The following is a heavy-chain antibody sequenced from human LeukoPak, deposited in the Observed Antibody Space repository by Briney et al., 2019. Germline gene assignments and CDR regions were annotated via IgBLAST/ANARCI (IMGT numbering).Heavy chain of an antibody. D-gene: IGHD2-15*01. CDR3: ARLAGSVVAATADFDY. Sequence: GGSLRLSCAASGFTFSSYSMNWVRQAPGKGLEWVSSIRSSSSYIYYADSVKGRFTISRDNAKSSLYLQMNSLRAEDTAVYYCARLAGSVVAATADFDYWGQGTLVTVSS. CDR2: IRSSSSYI. V-gene: IGHV3-21*01. CDR1: GFTFSSYS. J-gene: IGHJ4*02.